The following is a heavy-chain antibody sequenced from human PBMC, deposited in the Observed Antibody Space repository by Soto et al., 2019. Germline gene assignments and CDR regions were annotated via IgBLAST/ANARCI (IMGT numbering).Heavy chain of an antibody. V-gene: IGHV5-51*01. CDR3: ARLSYYYGGPTNY. Sequence: GGFLKSSCKGFGYSFSTYWVGRVRPIPGKGLEWMGTIYPGDSDTRYSPSFQGQVTISADKSISTAYLQWSSLKASDTAMYYCARLSYYYGGPTNYWGQGTLVTVSS. CDR2: IYPGDSDT. J-gene: IGHJ4*02. D-gene: IGHD3-10*01. CDR1: GYSFSTYW.